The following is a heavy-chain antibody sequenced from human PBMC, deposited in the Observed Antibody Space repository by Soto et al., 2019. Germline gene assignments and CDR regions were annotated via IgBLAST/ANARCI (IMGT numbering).Heavy chain of an antibody. CDR1: GGSISGSY. Sequence: SETLSLTCTVSGGSISGSYWSWIRQTPGKVLEWVGYIHYSGSTNYNPSLKSRVTMSVDSAKNQFSLQLSSVTAADTAVYFCTSLSIAARPRWYYGMDVWGQGTTVTVSS. D-gene: IGHD6-6*01. CDR2: IHYSGST. CDR3: TSLSIAARPRWYYGMDV. V-gene: IGHV4-59*01. J-gene: IGHJ6*02.